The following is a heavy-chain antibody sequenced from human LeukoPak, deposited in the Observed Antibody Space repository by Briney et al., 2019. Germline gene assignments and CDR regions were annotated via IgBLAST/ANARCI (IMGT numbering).Heavy chain of an antibody. V-gene: IGHV4-39*01. CDR2: IYYSGST. CDR3: ARHDSSGYYFTGGGSFDY. CDR1: GGSISSSSYY. Sequence: SETLSLTCTVSGGSISSSSYYWGWIRQPPGKGLEWIGSIYYSGSTYYNPSLKSRVTISVDTSKNQFSLKLSSVTAADTAVYYCARHDSSGYYFTGGGSFDYWGQGTLVTVSS. D-gene: IGHD3-22*01. J-gene: IGHJ4*02.